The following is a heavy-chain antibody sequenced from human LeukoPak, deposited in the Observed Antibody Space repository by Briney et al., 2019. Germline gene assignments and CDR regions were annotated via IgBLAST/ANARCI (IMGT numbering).Heavy chain of an antibody. V-gene: IGHV3-23*01. J-gene: IGHJ3*02. CDR1: GFTFRNYW. D-gene: IGHD2-15*01. CDR3: VKGASDGCYAPSHI. CDR2: MSDSGGIT. Sequence: PGGSLRLSCAASGFTFRNYWMSWVRQAPGKGLEWVSVMSDSGGITYYADSVKGRFTTSRDNSKNTLYLQMNSLRAEDTAVYYCVKGASDGCYAPSHIWGQGTTVTVSS.